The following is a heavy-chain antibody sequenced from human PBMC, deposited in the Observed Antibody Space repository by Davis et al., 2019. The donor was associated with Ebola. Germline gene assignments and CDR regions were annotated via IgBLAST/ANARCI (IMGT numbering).Heavy chain of an antibody. Sequence: PSETLSLTCGVFDGSFTGYFWNWIRQSPGKGLEWIAEINHNGDINYNPSLQRRVTLSVDTAKNHFSLKLASVTAADRAVYFWAGGMAGSGGLYYFDFWGQGTLVSVSS. J-gene: IGHJ4*02. CDR2: INHNGDI. CDR1: DGSFTGYF. D-gene: IGHD3-10*01. CDR3: AGGMAGSGGLYYFDF. V-gene: IGHV4-34*01.